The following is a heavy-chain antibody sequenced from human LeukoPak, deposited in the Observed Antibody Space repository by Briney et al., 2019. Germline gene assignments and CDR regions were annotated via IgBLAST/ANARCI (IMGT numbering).Heavy chain of an antibody. Sequence: GSLVPSCAASGFTFSSYAMHWVRQAPGKGLEWVAVISYDGSNKYYADSVKGRFTISRDNSKNTLYLQMNSLRAEDTAVYYCARDSKGIADYNWFDPWGQGTLVTVSS. J-gene: IGHJ5*02. D-gene: IGHD6-13*01. CDR1: GFTFSSYA. V-gene: IGHV3-30*04. CDR3: ARDSKGIADYNWFDP. CDR2: ISYDGSNK.